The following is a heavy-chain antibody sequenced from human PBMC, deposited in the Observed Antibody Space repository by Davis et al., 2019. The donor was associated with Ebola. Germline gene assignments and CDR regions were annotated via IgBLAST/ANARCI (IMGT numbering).Heavy chain of an antibody. V-gene: IGHV3-48*04. CDR2: ISSSGSTI. J-gene: IGHJ6*02. CDR3: ARDKVEYQLLYYYYGMDV. CDR1: GFTFSSYW. Sequence: GGSLRLSCAASGFTFSSYWMSWVRQAPGKGLEWVSYISSSGSTIYYADSVKGRFTISRDNAKNSLYLQMNSLRAEDTAVYYCARDKVEYQLLYYYYGMDVWGQGTTVTVSS. D-gene: IGHD2-2*01.